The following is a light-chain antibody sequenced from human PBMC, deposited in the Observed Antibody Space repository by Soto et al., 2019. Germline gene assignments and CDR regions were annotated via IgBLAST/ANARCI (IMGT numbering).Light chain of an antibody. V-gene: IGKV1-5*01. CDR2: DAS. CDR1: QSISSW. Sequence: DIQMNQSPSTLSAYVGDRVTITCRASQSISSWLAWYQQKPGKAPKLLIYDASTLETGVPSRFSGSGSGTEFTLTVSSLQPDDFATYYCQQYHSYSVPFGQGRRLEIK. CDR3: QQYHSYSVP. J-gene: IGKJ5*01.